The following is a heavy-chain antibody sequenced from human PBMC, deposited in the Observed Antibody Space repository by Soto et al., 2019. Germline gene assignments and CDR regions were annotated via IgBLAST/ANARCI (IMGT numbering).Heavy chain of an antibody. D-gene: IGHD6-13*01. Sequence: QVQLVESGGGVVQPGRSLRLSCAASGFTFSSYGMHWVRQAPGKGLEWVAVISYDGSNKYYADSVKGRFTISRDNSKNTLYLQMNSLRAEDTAVYYCAKDPVRTAAAGLASDYYYYGMDVWGQGTTVTVSS. CDR2: ISYDGSNK. CDR3: AKDPVRTAAAGLASDYYYYGMDV. CDR1: GFTFSSYG. V-gene: IGHV3-30*18. J-gene: IGHJ6*02.